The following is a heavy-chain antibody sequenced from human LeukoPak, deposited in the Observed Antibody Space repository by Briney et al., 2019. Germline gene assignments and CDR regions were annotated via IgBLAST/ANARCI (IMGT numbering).Heavy chain of an antibody. D-gene: IGHD3-10*01. CDR1: GFTFSSYA. CDR3: ANLIGSGGVGY. CDR2: ISGSGGST. J-gene: IGHJ4*02. Sequence: GGSLRLSCVASGFTFSSYAMSWVRQAPGKGLEWVSAISGSGGSTYYADSVKGRFTISRDNSKNTLYLQMNGLRAEDTAVYYCANLIGSGGVGYWGQGTLVTVSS. V-gene: IGHV3-23*01.